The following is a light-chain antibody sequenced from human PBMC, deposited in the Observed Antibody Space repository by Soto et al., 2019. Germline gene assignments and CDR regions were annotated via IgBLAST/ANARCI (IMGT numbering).Light chain of an antibody. CDR2: GAS. V-gene: IGKV3-15*01. CDR3: QQYNDWPRT. Sequence: EIVMTQSPATLSVSPGGRATLSCRASQSVRSHLAWYQQKPGQAPSLLIFGASTRATGVPARFSGSESGTEFTLTISSLQSEDVAVYFCQQYNDWPRTFGGGTKVDIK. CDR1: QSVRSH. J-gene: IGKJ4*01.